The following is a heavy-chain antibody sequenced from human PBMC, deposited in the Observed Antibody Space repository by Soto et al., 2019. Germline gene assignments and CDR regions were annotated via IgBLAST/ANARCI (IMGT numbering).Heavy chain of an antibody. Sequence: QVQLVESGGGVVQPGRSLRLSCVASGFTFSSYGMHWVRQAPGKGLEWVAVISYDGTNKNYADSVKGRFTISRDKSKNTLYLQMNSLRAEDTAVYYCAKDTYYHDSSGYYVYDYWGQGTLVTVSS. CDR3: AKDTYYHDSSGYYVYDY. V-gene: IGHV3-30*18. D-gene: IGHD3-22*01. J-gene: IGHJ4*02. CDR1: GFTFSSYG. CDR2: ISYDGTNK.